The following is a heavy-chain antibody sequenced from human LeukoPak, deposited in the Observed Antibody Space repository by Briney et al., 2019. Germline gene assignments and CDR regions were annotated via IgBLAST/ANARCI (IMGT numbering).Heavy chain of an antibody. CDR2: IHPRGGDT. CDR3: ARGAIFGIITNYFDY. D-gene: IGHD3-3*01. J-gene: IGHJ4*02. Sequence: ASVKVSCKTSGYSFTAFYIHWVRQAPGQGLEWMGWIHPRGGDTTYAHKFQGRVTMTRDTSISTAYMELSGLRSDDTAVYYCARGAIFGIITNYFDYWGQGTLVTVSS. V-gene: IGHV1-2*02. CDR1: GYSFTAFY.